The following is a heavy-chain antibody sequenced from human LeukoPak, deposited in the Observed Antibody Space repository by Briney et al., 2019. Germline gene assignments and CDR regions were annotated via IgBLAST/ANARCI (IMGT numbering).Heavy chain of an antibody. CDR3: TTLTMIIGTHFDY. J-gene: IGHJ4*02. Sequence: GGSLRLSCAASGFTFSNAWMNWVRQAPGKGLEWVGRIKSKTDGGTTDYSAPVNGRFIISRDDSKNTLYLQTNSLKSEDTAIYYCTTLTMIIGTHFDYWGQGTLVTVSS. V-gene: IGHV3-15*01. CDR1: GFTFSNAW. D-gene: IGHD3-22*01. CDR2: IKSKTDGGTT.